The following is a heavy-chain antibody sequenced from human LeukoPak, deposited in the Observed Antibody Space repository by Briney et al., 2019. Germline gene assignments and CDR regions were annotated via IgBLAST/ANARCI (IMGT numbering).Heavy chain of an antibody. D-gene: IGHD6-13*01. Sequence: PGGSLRLSCAASGFTFSSYWMSWVRQAPGKGLEWVANIKQDGSEKYYVDSVKGRFTISRDNAKNSLYLQMNSLRAEDTAVYYCASLAAAATSISFDYWGQGTLVTVSS. J-gene: IGHJ4*02. CDR3: ASLAAAATSISFDY. V-gene: IGHV3-7*01. CDR2: IKQDGSEK. CDR1: GFTFSSYW.